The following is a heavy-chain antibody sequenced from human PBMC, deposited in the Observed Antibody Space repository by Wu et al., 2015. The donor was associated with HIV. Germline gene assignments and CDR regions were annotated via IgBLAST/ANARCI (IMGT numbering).Heavy chain of an antibody. J-gene: IGHJ3*02. D-gene: IGHD3-22*01. CDR1: GGTFSSYA. CDR2: IIPIFGTA. Sequence: QVQLVQSGAEVKKPGSSVKVSCKASGGTFSSYAISWVRQAPGQGLEWMGGIIPIFGTANYAQKFQGRVTITADESTSTAYMELSSLRSEDTAVYYCARDYDSSGYYSPDAFDIWGQGTMGHRLF. V-gene: IGHV1-69*12. CDR3: ARDYDSSGYYSPDAFDI.